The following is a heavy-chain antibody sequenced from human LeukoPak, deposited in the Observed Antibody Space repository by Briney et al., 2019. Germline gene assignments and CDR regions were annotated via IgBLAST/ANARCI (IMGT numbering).Heavy chain of an antibody. CDR3: ASGERGYSYGPLDY. D-gene: IGHD5-18*01. V-gene: IGHV4-59*08. CDR1: GGSIRSYY. CDR2: MFYAGST. J-gene: IGHJ4*02. Sequence: PSETLSLTCTASGGSIRSYYWSWIRQPPGKGLEWIGYMFYAGSTNYNPSLKSRVTISVDTSKNQFSLKLSSVTAADTAVYYCASGERGYSYGPLDYWGQGTLATVSS.